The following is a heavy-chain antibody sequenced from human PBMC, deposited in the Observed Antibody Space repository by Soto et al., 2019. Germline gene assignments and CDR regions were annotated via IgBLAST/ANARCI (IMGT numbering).Heavy chain of an antibody. CDR1: GGTFSSYT. J-gene: IGHJ4*02. Sequence: QVQLVQSGDEVKKPGSSVKVSCKASGGTFSSYTINWVRQAPGQGLEWVGRIIPILGIAKNAPKFQGRVTSTADKATSTAYMELSSLRSEDTAVYYCAAEYGANSAWGQGTLVTVSS. V-gene: IGHV1-69*02. CDR2: IIPILGIA. CDR3: AAEYGANSA. D-gene: IGHD4-17*01.